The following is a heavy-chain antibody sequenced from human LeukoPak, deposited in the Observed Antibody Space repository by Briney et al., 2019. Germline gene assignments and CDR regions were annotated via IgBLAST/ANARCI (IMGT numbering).Heavy chain of an antibody. V-gene: IGHV4-61*02. CDR1: GDSISSTSYY. CDR3: ATGAGDFDH. CDR2: IYTTGST. D-gene: IGHD1-14*01. Sequence: PSETLSLTCTVSGDSISSTSYYWSWIRQPAGKGLEWIGRIYTTGSTNYNPSLKSRVTISIDTSRNQFSLMLNSVTAADTAVYYCATGAGDFDHWGQGILVTVSS. J-gene: IGHJ4*02.